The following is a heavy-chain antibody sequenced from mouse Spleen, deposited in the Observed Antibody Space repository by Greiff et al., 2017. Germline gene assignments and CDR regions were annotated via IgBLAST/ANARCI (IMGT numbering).Heavy chain of an antibody. CDR3: TSLLRLQFAY. J-gene: IGHJ3*01. CDR1: GFNIKDDY. V-gene: IGHV14-4*01. D-gene: IGHD1-2*01. CDR2: IDPENGDT. Sequence: VQLQQSGAELVRPGASVKLSCTASGFNIKDDYMHWVKQRPEQGLEWIGWIDPENGDTEYASKFQGKATITADTSSNTAYLQLSSLTSEDTAVYYCTSLLRLQFAYWGQGTLVTVSA.